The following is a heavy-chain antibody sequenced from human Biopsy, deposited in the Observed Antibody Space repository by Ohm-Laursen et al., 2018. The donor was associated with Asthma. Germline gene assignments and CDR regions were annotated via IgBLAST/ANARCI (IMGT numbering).Heavy chain of an antibody. V-gene: IGHV1-69*13. CDR1: GGTFSSYA. D-gene: IGHD6-6*01. Sequence: SVKVSCKASGGTFSSYAISWVRQAPGQGLEWMGGIIPIFGTANYAQKFQGRVTIPADESTSTAYMELSSLRSEDTAVYYCARERIAARQRRYYFDYWGQGTLVTVSS. CDR2: IIPIFGTA. J-gene: IGHJ4*02. CDR3: ARERIAARQRRYYFDY.